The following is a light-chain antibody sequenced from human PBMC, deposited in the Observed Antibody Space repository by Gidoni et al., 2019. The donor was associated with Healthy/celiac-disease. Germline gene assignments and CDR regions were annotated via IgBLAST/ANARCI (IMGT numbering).Light chain of an antibody. V-gene: IGLV1-40*01. J-gene: IGLJ3*02. Sequence: QSVLTQPPSVYGAPGQRVTIACPGSSSNIWAVYDVHWYQQLPGTAPKLLISGNSKRPSGVPYRFSGSKSGTSASLAITGLQAEDEADYYCQSYDSSLSWVFGGGTKLTVL. CDR2: GNS. CDR3: QSYDSSLSWV. CDR1: SSNIWAVYD.